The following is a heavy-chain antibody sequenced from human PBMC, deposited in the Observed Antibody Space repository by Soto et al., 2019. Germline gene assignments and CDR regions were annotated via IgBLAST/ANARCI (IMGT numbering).Heavy chain of an antibody. Sequence: SETLSLTCTVSGGSISSSSYYWGWIRQPPGKGLEWIGSIYYSGSTYYNPSLKSRVTISVDTSKNQFSLKLSSVTAADTAVYYCARPSVGERFLEWLPNDAFDIWGQGTMVTVSS. CDR3: ARPSVGERFLEWLPNDAFDI. D-gene: IGHD3-3*01. V-gene: IGHV4-39*01. J-gene: IGHJ3*02. CDR2: IYYSGST. CDR1: GGSISSSSYY.